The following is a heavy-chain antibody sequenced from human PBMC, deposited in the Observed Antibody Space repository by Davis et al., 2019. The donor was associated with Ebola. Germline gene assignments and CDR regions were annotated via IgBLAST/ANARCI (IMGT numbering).Heavy chain of an antibody. CDR2: IIPILGIA. V-gene: IGHV1-69*04. J-gene: IGHJ5*02. D-gene: IGHD6-6*01. CDR3: ARDRDSSSSPWFDP. Sequence: SVKVSCKASGGTFSSYAISWVRQAPGQGLEWMGRIIPILGIANYAQKFQGRVTITADKSTSTACMELSSLRSEDTAVYYCARDRDSSSSPWFDPWGQGTLVTVSS. CDR1: GGTFSSYA.